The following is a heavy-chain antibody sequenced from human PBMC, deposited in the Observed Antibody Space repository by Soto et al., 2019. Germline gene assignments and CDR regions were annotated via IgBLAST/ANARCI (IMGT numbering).Heavy chain of an antibody. V-gene: IGHV1-46*03. J-gene: IGHJ3*02. CDR3: ASGSSGQGYGDAFDI. D-gene: IGHD6-19*01. CDR2: INPSGGST. Sequence: QVQLVQSGAEVKKPGASVKVSCKASGYTFTSYYMHWVRQAPGQGLEWMGIINPSGGSTSYAQKFQGRVTMTRDTSTSTVYMELSSLRSEDTAVYYCASGSSGQGYGDAFDIWGQGTMVTVSS. CDR1: GYTFTSYY.